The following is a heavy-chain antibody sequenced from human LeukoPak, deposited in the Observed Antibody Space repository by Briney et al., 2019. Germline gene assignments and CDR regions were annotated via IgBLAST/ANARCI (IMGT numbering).Heavy chain of an antibody. D-gene: IGHD3-22*01. Sequence: SETLSLTCTVSGGSISSSSYYWGWIRQLPGKGLEWIGSIYYSGSTYYNPSLKSRVTISVGTSKNQFSLKLSSVTAADTAVYYCARGRSSYYDSSGYYYGYWGQGTLVTVSS. J-gene: IGHJ4*02. CDR3: ARGRSSYYDSSGYYYGY. CDR1: GGSISSSSYY. CDR2: IYYSGST. V-gene: IGHV4-39*01.